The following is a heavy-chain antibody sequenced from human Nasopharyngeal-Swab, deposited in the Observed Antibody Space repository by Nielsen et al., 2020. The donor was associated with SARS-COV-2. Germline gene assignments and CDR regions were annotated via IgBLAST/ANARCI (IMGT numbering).Heavy chain of an antibody. V-gene: IGHV3-48*03. CDR2: ISSSGSTR. CDR1: GFTFSSYE. Sequence: LSLTCAASGFTFSSYEMNWVRQAPGKGLEWVSYISSSGSTRYYADSVKGRFTISRDNAKNSLYLQMNSLRAEDTAVYYCASARPTLDVWGQGTTVTVSS. CDR3: ASARPTLDV. J-gene: IGHJ6*02.